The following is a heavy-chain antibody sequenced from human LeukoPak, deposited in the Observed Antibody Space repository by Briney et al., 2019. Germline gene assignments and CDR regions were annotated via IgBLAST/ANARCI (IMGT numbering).Heavy chain of an antibody. D-gene: IGHD1-7*01. Sequence: ASVKVSYKASGYTFTSYGISWVRQAPGQGLEWMGWISANNGDTNYAQKLQGRVTMTTDTSTSTAYMEVRSLRSDDSAVYYCARGTIDYYYYMDVWGNGTTVTVSS. CDR3: ARGTIDYYYYMDV. V-gene: IGHV1-18*01. CDR1: GYTFTSYG. J-gene: IGHJ6*03. CDR2: ISANNGDT.